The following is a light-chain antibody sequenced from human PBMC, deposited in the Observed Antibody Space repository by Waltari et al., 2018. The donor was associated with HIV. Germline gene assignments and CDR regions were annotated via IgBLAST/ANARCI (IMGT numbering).Light chain of an antibody. V-gene: IGLV2-23*02. CDR2: DVS. CDR1: SSDVGGYNY. J-gene: IGLJ1*01. Sequence: QSALTQPASVSGSPGQSLTISCTGTSSDVGGYNYVSWYQQHPGKAPKLMIYDVSKRPSGVSNRFSGSKSGNTASLTISGLQAEDEADYYCCSYAGSSTFVFGTGTKVTVL. CDR3: CSYAGSSTFV.